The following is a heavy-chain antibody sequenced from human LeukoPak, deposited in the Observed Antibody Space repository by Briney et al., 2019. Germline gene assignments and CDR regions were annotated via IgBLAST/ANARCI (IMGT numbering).Heavy chain of an antibody. Sequence: ASVKVSCKVSGYTLTELSTHWVRQAPGKGLEWMGGFDPEDGETIYAQKFQGRVTMTEDTSTDTAYMELSNLRSEDTAVYYCATGYSSGWYLSYWGQGTLVTVSS. D-gene: IGHD6-19*01. V-gene: IGHV1-24*01. CDR2: FDPEDGET. J-gene: IGHJ4*02. CDR1: GYTLTELS. CDR3: ATGYSSGWYLSY.